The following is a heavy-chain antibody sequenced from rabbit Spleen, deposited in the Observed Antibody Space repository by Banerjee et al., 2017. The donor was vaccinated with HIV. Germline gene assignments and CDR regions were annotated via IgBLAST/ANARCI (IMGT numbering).Heavy chain of an antibody. Sequence: QSLEESGGGLVKPGGTLTLTCKASGVDFSGDSYDSYMCWVRQAPGKGLEWIACIDIGSSGFTYFASWAKGRFTISKTSSTTVTLQMTSLTAADTATYFCTRDSDYYFNFWGPGPLVTVS. J-gene: IGHJ4*01. V-gene: IGHV1S40*01. CDR1: GVDFSGDSY. CDR2: IDIGSSGFT. CDR3: TRDSDYYFNF. D-gene: IGHD1-1*01.